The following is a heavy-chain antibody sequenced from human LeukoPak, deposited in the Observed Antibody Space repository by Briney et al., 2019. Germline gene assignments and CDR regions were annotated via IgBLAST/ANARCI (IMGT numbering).Heavy chain of an antibody. CDR3: APPLASSSCLMY. CDR2: INPNSGGT. J-gene: IGHJ4*02. CDR1: GYTITNYH. V-gene: IGHV1-2*06. Sequence: ASVKVSCKASGYTITNYHMHWVRQAPGQGLEWMGRINPNSGGTNYAQKFQGRVTMTRDTSISTAYMELSRLRSDDTAVYHCAPPLASSSCLMYWGQGTLVTVSS. D-gene: IGHD6-6*01.